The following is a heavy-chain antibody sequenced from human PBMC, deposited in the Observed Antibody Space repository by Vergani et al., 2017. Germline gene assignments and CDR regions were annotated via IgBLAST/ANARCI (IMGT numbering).Heavy chain of an antibody. CDR2: TWYDGNNK. CDR3: ARDLRLLYNRFDP. Sequence: QVQLVESGGGVVQPGRSLILSCAASGFTFNQYGMHWVRQAPCKGLEWVAVTWYDGNNKQYADSVKGRFTISRDNSKSTMYLQMNSLRDEDTGVYYCARDLRLLYNRFDPWGQGTLVTVSS. CDR1: GFTFNQYG. D-gene: IGHD1-14*01. J-gene: IGHJ5*02. V-gene: IGHV3-33*01.